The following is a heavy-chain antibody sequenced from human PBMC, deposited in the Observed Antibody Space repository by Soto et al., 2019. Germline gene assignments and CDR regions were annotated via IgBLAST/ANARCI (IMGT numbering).Heavy chain of an antibody. Sequence: QVQLVQSGAEVKKPGASVKVSCKASGYTFTAYYMHWVRQAPGQGLEWMGWINPNSGGTYHAQNFQGRVNMTRDTSTPTAYMELASLRSDDTAVYYCARGGGRGYNELDPWGHGTLVIVSS. CDR1: GYTFTAYY. D-gene: IGHD5-12*01. CDR3: ARGGGRGYNELDP. CDR2: INPNSGGT. J-gene: IGHJ5*02. V-gene: IGHV1-2*02.